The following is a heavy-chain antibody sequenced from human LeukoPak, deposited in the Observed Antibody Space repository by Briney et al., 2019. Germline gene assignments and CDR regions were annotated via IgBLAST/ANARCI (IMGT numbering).Heavy chain of an antibody. CDR1: GFTFSSYA. J-gene: IGHJ4*02. Sequence: PGGSLRLSCAASGFTFSSYAMSWVRQAPGKGLEWVSAISVSGGSTYYADSVKGRFTISRDNSKNTLYLQMNSLRAEDTAVYYCAKVTMVRGVIRAFDDWGQGTLVTVSS. CDR2: ISVSGGST. CDR3: AKVTMVRGVIRAFDD. D-gene: IGHD3-10*01. V-gene: IGHV3-23*01.